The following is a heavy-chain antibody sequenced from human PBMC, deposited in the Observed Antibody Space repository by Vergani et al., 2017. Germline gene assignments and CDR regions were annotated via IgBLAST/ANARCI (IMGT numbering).Heavy chain of an antibody. J-gene: IGHJ3*01. CDR1: GYALNRHA. CDR3: ARVHSRGSISSGDALDV. D-gene: IGHD6-6*01. CDR2: ISSEATNE. V-gene: IGHV3-30-3*01. Sequence: QVQLVESGGGVVQPGTSLRLSCVVSGYALNRHAMYWVRQAPGKGLAWVVGISSEATNEYYPDLVKCRFTISRDIATNTRYLQMNSLRAEDTAVYYCARVHSRGSISSGDALDVWGQGTMVTVSS.